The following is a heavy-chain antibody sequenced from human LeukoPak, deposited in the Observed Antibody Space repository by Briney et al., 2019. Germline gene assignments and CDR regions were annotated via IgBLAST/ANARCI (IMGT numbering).Heavy chain of an antibody. CDR2: IKQDGSEK. V-gene: IGHV3-7*01. Sequence: GGSVRLSCAASGFTFSSYWMSWVRQAPGKGLEWVANIKQDGSEKYYVDSVRGRFTISRDNAKNSLYLQMNSLRAEDTAVYYCARAYCSSTSCYARRLYDYWGQGTLVTVSS. CDR3: ARAYCSSTSCYARRLYDY. D-gene: IGHD2-2*01. J-gene: IGHJ4*02. CDR1: GFTFSSYW.